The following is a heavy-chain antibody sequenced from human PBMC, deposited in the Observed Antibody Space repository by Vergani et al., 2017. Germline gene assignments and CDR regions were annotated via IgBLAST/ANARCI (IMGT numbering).Heavy chain of an antibody. CDR1: GLTLSSYA. CDR2: ISGSGGRT. J-gene: IGHJ4*01. CDR3: AKGLGYSGDDGYFDC. V-gene: IGHV3-23*01. D-gene: IGHD5-12*01. Sequence: EVQLLESGGGLVQPGGSLRLPCAAFGLTLSSYAMNWARQAPGKGLEWVSTISGSGGRTYYAYSVKGRFTISRDNSKNTLYLQMNSLRPEDTVIYYCAKGLGYSGDDGYFDCWSHGTLVTVSA.